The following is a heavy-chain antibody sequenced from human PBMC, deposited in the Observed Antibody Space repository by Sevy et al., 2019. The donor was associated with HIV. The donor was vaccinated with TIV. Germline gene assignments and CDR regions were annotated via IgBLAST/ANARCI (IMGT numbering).Heavy chain of an antibody. CDR1: GFTFSSYA. J-gene: IGHJ4*02. CDR2: ISYDGRNK. D-gene: IGHD3-16*01. Sequence: GGSLRLSCAASGFTFSSYAMHWVRQAPGKGLEWVAVISYDGRNKYYADSVKGRFTISRDNSKNTLYLQMNSLRAEDTAVYYCARVGMVTVGEVIGGDFDYWGQGTLVTVSS. V-gene: IGHV3-30-3*01. CDR3: ARVGMVTVGEVIGGDFDY.